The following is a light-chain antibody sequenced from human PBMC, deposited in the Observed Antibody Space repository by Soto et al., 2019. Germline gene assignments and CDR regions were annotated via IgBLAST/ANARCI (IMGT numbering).Light chain of an antibody. CDR2: DVT. Sequence: QSVLTQPASVSGSPGQSITISCTGTSRDIGGCNYVSWYQQHPGKAPKLIIYDVTNRPSGVSNRFSGSKSANTASLTISGVQTEDEADYYCSSCTSGNGHVVFVGGTKLAVL. CDR3: SSCTSGNGHVV. J-gene: IGLJ2*01. CDR1: SRDIGGCNY. V-gene: IGLV2-14*01.